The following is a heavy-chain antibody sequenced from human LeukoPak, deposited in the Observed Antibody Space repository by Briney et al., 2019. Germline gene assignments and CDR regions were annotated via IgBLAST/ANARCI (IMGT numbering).Heavy chain of an antibody. J-gene: IGHJ4*02. Sequence: SETLSLTCTVSGGSISSSSYYWGWIRQPPGKGLEWIGSTYYSGSTYHNPSLKSRVTISVDTSKNQFSLKLSSVTAADTAVYYCARVGLRDSSGYFDYWGQGTLVTVSS. CDR2: TYYSGST. CDR3: ARVGLRDSSGYFDY. CDR1: GGSISSSSYY. D-gene: IGHD3-22*01. V-gene: IGHV4-39*07.